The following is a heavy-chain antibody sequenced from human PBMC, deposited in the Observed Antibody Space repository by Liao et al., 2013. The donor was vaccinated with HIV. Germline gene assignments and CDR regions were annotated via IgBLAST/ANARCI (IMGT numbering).Heavy chain of an antibody. V-gene: IGHV4-30-4*08. D-gene: IGHD3-22*01. J-gene: IGHJ4*02. CDR3: ARAPYFYDSSGYSYYFDL. CDR2: IYYSGTT. CDR1: GGSISSGDYY. Sequence: QVQLQESGPGLVKPSQTLSLTCTVSGGSISSGDYYWSWIRQPPGKGLEWIGYIYYSGTTKYNPSLKSRVTISVDTSKNQISLQLTSVTAADTAVYYCARAPYFYDSSGYSYYFDLWGRGTLVTVSS.